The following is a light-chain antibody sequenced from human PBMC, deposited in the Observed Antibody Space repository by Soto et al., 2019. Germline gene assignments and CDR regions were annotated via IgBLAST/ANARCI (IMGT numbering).Light chain of an antibody. CDR2: SNN. J-gene: IGLJ2*01. Sequence: QSVLTQPPSASGTPGQRVTISCSGSSSNIGSNTVNWYQQLPGTAPKLLIYSNNQRPSGVPDRFSGSKSGTSDSLASSGLQSEDEADYYCAAWDDSLNGPVFGGGTQLTV. CDR3: AAWDDSLNGPV. CDR1: SSNIGSNT. V-gene: IGLV1-44*01.